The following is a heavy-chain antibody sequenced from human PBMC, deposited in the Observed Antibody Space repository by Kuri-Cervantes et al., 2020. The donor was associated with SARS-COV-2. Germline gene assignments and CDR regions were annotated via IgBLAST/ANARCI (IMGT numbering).Heavy chain of an antibody. J-gene: IGHJ4*02. CDR1: GFTFSSYA. D-gene: IGHD5-18*01. V-gene: IGHV3-23*01. Sequence: ESLKIPCAAPGFTFSSYAMGWVRQAPREGPEWGSAIGSSGGSTYYADSVKGRFTISRDNSKNTLYLQMNSQRAEDTAVYYCAKDPSGYSYGLWGQGTLVTVSS. CDR3: AKDPSGYSYGL. CDR2: IGSSGGST.